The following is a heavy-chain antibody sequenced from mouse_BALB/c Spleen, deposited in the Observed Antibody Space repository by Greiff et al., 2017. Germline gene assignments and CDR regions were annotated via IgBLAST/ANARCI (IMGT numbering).Heavy chain of an antibody. J-gene: IGHJ2*01. V-gene: IGHV5-6-5*01. CDR1: GFTFSSYA. CDR2: ISSGGST. CDR3: AREVYGSSYFDY. D-gene: IGHD1-1*01. Sequence: EVKVVESGGGLVKPGGSLKLSCAASGFTFSSYAMSWVRQTPEKRLEWVASISSGGSTYYPDSVKGRFTISRDNARNILYLQMSSLRSEDTAMYYCAREVYGSSYFDYWGQGTTLTVSS.